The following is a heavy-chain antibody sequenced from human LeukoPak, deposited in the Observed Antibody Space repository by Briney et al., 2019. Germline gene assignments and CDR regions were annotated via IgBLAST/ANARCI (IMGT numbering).Heavy chain of an antibody. CDR3: ASGAGYSSSWSAFDI. CDR2: IKQDGSER. J-gene: IGHJ3*02. D-gene: IGHD6-13*01. V-gene: IGHV3-7*05. CDR1: GFTFSSHW. Sequence: PGGSLRVSCAASGFTFSSHWMNWVRQAPGKGLEWVVKIKQDGSERYYVDSVKGRFTISRDNAKNSLYLQMNSLRAEDTAVYYCASGAGYSSSWSAFDIWGQGTMVTVSS.